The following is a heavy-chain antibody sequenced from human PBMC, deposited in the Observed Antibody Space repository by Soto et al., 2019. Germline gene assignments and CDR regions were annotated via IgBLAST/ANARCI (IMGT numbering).Heavy chain of an antibody. D-gene: IGHD3-10*01. CDR3: ARDGGYGAGSYLDY. CDR1: GYMFGSYG. V-gene: IGHV1-18*01. Sequence: QGPLVQSGAEVKRPGASVKVSCKASGYMFGSYGISWVRQAPGQGLEWMGWISAFNGNTNYPQNLQGRVTMTTDTSTSTAYMELRTLRSDDSAMYYCARDGGYGAGSYLDYWGQGTLVTVSS. CDR2: ISAFNGNT. J-gene: IGHJ4*02.